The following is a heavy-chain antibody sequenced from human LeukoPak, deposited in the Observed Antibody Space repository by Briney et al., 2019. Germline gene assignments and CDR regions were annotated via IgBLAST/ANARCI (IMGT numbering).Heavy chain of an antibody. J-gene: IGHJ4*02. CDR3: TTTRLADAFYFDY. D-gene: IGHD6-13*01. V-gene: IGHV3-74*01. CDR1: GFTFSSYW. Sequence: GGSLRLSCAASGFTFSSYWMHWVRQAPGKGLVWVSRINSDGSRTTYAGAVKGRFTVSRDNAKNTLYLQMNSLRAEDTAVYYCTTTRLADAFYFDYWGQGTLVTVSS. CDR2: INSDGSRT.